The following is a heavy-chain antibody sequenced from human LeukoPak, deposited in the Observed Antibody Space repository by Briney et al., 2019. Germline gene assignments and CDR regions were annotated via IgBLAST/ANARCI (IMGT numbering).Heavy chain of an antibody. CDR3: AKDKIAVAGLDY. J-gene: IGHJ4*02. Sequence: QPGGSLRLSCAASGFTFSSYGMHWVRQAPGKGLEWVAVISYDGSNKYYADSVKGRFTISRDNSKNTLYLQMNSLRAEDTAVYYCAKDKIAVAGLDYWGQGTLVTVSS. V-gene: IGHV3-30*18. D-gene: IGHD6-19*01. CDR2: ISYDGSNK. CDR1: GFTFSSYG.